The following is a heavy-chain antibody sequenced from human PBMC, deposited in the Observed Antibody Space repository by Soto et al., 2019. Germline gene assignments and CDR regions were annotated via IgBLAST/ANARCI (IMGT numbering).Heavy chain of an antibody. CDR2: ISGSGGTT. CDR3: AKDTEYSSSSRFGY. D-gene: IGHD6-6*01. V-gene: IGHV3-23*01. J-gene: IGHJ4*02. CDR1: GFTFSSYA. Sequence: VQLLESGGGLVQPGGSLRLSCAASGFTFSSYAMSWVRQAPGKGLEWVSSISGSGGTTYYADSVKGRFTISRDNSKNTLYLQMNSLRAEDTAVYYCAKDTEYSSSSRFGYWGQGTLVTVSS.